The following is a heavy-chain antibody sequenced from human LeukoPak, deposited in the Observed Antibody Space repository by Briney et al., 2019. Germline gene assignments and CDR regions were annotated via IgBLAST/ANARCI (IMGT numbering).Heavy chain of an antibody. V-gene: IGHV1-18*01. Sequence: ASVKVSCKASGYTFSRYGISWVRQAPGQGLEWMGWISGYNGHAKYAQKVQGRVTMSTDTSTSTVYTELRSLISDDTGVYYCARGQTNRLLWVGELASNINPFDYWGQGTLVTVSS. CDR1: GYTFSRYG. CDR3: ARGQTNRLLWVGELASNINPFDY. J-gene: IGHJ4*02. CDR2: ISGYNGHA. D-gene: IGHD3-10*01.